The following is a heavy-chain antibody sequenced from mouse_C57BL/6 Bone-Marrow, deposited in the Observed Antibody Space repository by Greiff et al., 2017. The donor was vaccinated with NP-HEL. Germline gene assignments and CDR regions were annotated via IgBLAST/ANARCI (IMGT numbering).Heavy chain of an antibody. Sequence: VQLQQPGAELVRPGSSVKLSCKASGYTFTSYWMHWVKQRPIQGLEWIGNIDPSDSETHYNQKFKDKATLTVDKSSSTAYMQLSSLTSEDSAGYYCARRGGYPWFAYWGQGTLVTVSA. V-gene: IGHV1-52*01. J-gene: IGHJ3*01. CDR3: ARRGGYPWFAY. CDR2: IDPSDSET. CDR1: GYTFTSYW. D-gene: IGHD2-2*01.